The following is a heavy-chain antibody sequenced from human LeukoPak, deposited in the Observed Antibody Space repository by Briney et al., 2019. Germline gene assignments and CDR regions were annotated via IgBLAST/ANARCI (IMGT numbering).Heavy chain of an antibody. CDR1: GFTFSTYC. J-gene: IGHJ4*02. CDR2: ISSSGGYI. CDR3: ARCSGGSCYRSDDY. Sequence: GGSLRLSCAASGFTFSTYCMNCVRQAPGKGLEWVSSISSSGGYIYYADSVEGRFTISRDNAKHSLYLQMNSLRADDTAVYYCARCSGGSCYRSDDYWGQGTLVTVSS. D-gene: IGHD2-15*01. V-gene: IGHV3-21*01.